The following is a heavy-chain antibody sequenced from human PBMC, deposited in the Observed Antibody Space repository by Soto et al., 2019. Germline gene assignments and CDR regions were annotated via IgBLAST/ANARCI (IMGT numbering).Heavy chain of an antibody. V-gene: IGHV4-39*01. CDR1: GGSISSRSYY. CDR3: ARQGDGVGDY. D-gene: IGHD4-17*01. CDR2: GHYSGST. J-gene: IGHJ4*02. Sequence: QLQLQESGPGLVKSSETLSLTCTVSGGSISSRSYYWGWIRQPPGKGLEWIGSGHYSGSTNYNPSLKSRLTISVDTSKNQFSRTLNAGNAADTAVYYCARQGDGVGDYWCRGTLVTISA.